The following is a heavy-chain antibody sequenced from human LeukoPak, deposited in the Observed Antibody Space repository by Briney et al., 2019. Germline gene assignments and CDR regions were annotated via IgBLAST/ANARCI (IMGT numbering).Heavy chain of an antibody. CDR3: ATAVGYCSGGSCQGNWFDP. Sequence: ASVKVSCKVSGYTLTELSMHWVRQAPGKGLEWMGGFDPEGGETIYAQKFQGRVTMTEDTSTDTAYMELSSLRSEDTAVYYCATAVGYCSGGSCQGNWFDPWGQGTLVTVSS. CDR1: GYTLTELS. CDR2: FDPEGGET. J-gene: IGHJ5*02. D-gene: IGHD2-15*01. V-gene: IGHV1-24*01.